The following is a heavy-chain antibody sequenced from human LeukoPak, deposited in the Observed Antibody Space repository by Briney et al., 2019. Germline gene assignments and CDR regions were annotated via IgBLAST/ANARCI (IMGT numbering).Heavy chain of an antibody. Sequence: SETPSLTCSVSGGSINSYYWSWIRQPPGKGLEWIGYISYSGSTKSNPSLKSRVTMSLGTSKNQFSLKLSSVTAADTAVYYCARSEGSGSYFDYWGQGTLVTVSS. CDR1: GGSINSYY. J-gene: IGHJ4*02. CDR3: ARSEGSGSYFDY. V-gene: IGHV4-59*01. CDR2: ISYSGST. D-gene: IGHD3-10*01.